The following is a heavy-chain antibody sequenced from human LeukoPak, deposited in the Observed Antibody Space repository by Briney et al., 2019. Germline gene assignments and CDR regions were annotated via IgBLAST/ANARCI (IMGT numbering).Heavy chain of an antibody. V-gene: IGHV1-69*01. D-gene: IGHD2-21*02. CDR1: GGTFSSYA. CDR2: IIPIFGTA. J-gene: IGHJ5*02. Sequence: SVKVSCRASGGTFSSYAISWVRQAPGQGLEWMGGIIPIFGTANYAQKFQGRVTITADESTSTAYMELSSLRSEDTAVYYCAREVSYCGGDCPYNWFDPWGQGTLVTVSS. CDR3: AREVSYCGGDCPYNWFDP.